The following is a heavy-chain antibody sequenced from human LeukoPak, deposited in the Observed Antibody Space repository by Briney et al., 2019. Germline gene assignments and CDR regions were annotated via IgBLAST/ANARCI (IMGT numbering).Heavy chain of an antibody. CDR2: IYYSGST. J-gene: IGHJ6*03. D-gene: IGHD3-9*01. Sequence: SETLSLTCTVSGGSISSGGYYWSWIRQHPGKGLEWIVYIYYSGSTYYNPSLKSRVTISVDTSKNQFSLKLSSVTAADTAVYYCASSPPYDILTGPPKGYYYYYMDVWGKGTTVTVSS. CDR1: GGSISSGGYY. CDR3: ASSPPYDILTGPPKGYYYYYMDV. V-gene: IGHV4-31*03.